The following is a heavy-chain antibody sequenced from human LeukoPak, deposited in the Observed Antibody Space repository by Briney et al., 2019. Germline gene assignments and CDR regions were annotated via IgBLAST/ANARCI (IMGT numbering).Heavy chain of an antibody. J-gene: IGHJ3*02. V-gene: IGHV1-46*01. Sequence: GASVKVSCKASGYTFTSYYIHWVRQAPGQGLEWMGIINPSGGRTSYALKFQGTVTMTSDASTSTLYMELSSLRSEDTAVYYCARISDGDPEGAFDIWGQGTMVTVSS. CDR3: ARISDGDPEGAFDI. CDR1: GYTFTSYY. CDR2: INPSGGRT. D-gene: IGHD4-17*01.